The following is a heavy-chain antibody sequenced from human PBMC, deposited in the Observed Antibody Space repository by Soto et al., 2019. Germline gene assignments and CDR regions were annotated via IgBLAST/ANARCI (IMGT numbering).Heavy chain of an antibody. CDR3: AKDLQDIVVVPAALGFDY. V-gene: IGHV3-23*01. CDR2: ISGSGGST. Sequence: EVQLLESGGGLVQPGGSLRLSCAASGFTFSSYAMSWVRQAPGKGLEWVSAISGSGGSTYYADSVKGRFTISRDNSKNTLYLQMNSLRAEDTAVYYCAKDLQDIVVVPAALGFDYWGQGTLVTGSS. D-gene: IGHD2-2*01. J-gene: IGHJ4*02. CDR1: GFTFSSYA.